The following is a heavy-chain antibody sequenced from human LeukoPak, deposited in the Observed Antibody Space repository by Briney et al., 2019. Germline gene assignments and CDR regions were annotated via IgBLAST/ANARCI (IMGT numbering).Heavy chain of an antibody. CDR1: GGSISSGGYY. CDR2: IYYSGST. V-gene: IGHV4-31*03. CDR3: ARVATTVSYFDY. D-gene: IGHD4-17*01. Sequence: SQTLSLTCTVSGGSISSGGYYWSWIRQHPGKGLEWIEYIYYSGSTYYNPSLKSRVTISVDTSKNQFSLKLSSVTAADTAVYYCARVATTVSYFDYWGQGTLVTVSS. J-gene: IGHJ4*02.